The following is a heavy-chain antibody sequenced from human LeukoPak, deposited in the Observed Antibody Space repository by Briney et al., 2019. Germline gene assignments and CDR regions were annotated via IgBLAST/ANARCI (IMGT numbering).Heavy chain of an antibody. V-gene: IGHV3-33*06. D-gene: IGHD6-13*01. CDR1: GFTFSSYG. Sequence: PGRSLRLSCAASGFTFSSYGMHWVRQAPGKGLEWVAVIWYDGSNKYYADSVKGRFTISRDNSKNTLYLQMSSLRPEDTAVYYCVKDPYSRSWGYFQYWGQGTLVTVSS. J-gene: IGHJ1*01. CDR3: VKDPYSRSWGYFQY. CDR2: IWYDGSNK.